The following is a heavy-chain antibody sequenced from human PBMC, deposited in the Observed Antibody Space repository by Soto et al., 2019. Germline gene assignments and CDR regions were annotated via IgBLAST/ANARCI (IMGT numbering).Heavy chain of an antibody. V-gene: IGHV1-18*01. CDR3: ARDGPPADY. CDR1: GYTFSSYA. J-gene: IGHJ4*02. CDR2: ISAYNGNT. Sequence: QVQLVQSGAEVKKPGASVKVSCKASGYTFSSYAIIWVRQAPGQGLEWMGWISAYNGNTKYAQKLQGRVTMTTDTSTSTPYMEVRSLRSDDTAVYYCARDGPPADYWGQGTLVTVSS.